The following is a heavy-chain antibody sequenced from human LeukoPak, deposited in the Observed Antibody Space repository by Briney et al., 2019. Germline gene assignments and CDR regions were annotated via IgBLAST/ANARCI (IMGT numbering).Heavy chain of an antibody. CDR2: IYHSGST. CDR3: ARPIAPRYYFDY. CDR1: GYSISSGYY. Sequence: SETLSLTCAVSGYSISSGYYWGWIRQPPGKGLEWTGSIYHSGSTYYNPSLKSRVTISVDTSKNQFSLKLSSVTAADTAVYYCARPIAPRYYFDYWGQGTLVTVSS. J-gene: IGHJ4*02. V-gene: IGHV4-38-2*01.